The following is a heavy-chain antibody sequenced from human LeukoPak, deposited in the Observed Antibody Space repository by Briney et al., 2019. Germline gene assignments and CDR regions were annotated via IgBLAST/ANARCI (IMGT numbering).Heavy chain of an antibody. CDR2: IYYSGST. J-gene: IGHJ4*02. Sequence: SETLSLTCTVSVGSISSYYWSWIRQPPGKGLGWIGYIYYSGSTNSNPSLKSRVTISIDTSKNQFSLKMSSVTAADTAMYYCASHYGSGFDYWGQGTLVTVSS. V-gene: IGHV4-59*01. CDR3: ASHYGSGFDY. CDR1: VGSISSYY. D-gene: IGHD3-10*01.